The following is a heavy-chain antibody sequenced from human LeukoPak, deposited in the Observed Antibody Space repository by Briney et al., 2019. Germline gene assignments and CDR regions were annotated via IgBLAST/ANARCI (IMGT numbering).Heavy chain of an antibody. V-gene: IGHV3-30*18. CDR2: ISYDGSNK. CDR3: AKVSGDYSIPFDY. Sequence: GRSLRLSCAASGFTFSSYGMHWVRQAPGKGLEWVAVISYDGSNKYYADSVKGRFTISRDNSKNTLYLQMNSLRAEDTAVYYCAKVSGDYSIPFDYWGQGTLVTVPS. D-gene: IGHD4-11*01. J-gene: IGHJ4*02. CDR1: GFTFSSYG.